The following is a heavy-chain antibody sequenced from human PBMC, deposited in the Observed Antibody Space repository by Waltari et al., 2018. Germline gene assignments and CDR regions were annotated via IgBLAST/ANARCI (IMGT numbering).Heavy chain of an antibody. Sequence: QVQLQESGPGLVTPSETLSLTCTVSGCSISSYYWSWLRQSAGKRLEWIGRIYSSGSTNYNPSSGSTNYNPSLKSRVTMSVDTSKNQFSLKLNSVTAADTAVYFCARDQGSYYEYWGQGTLVTVSS. CDR3: ARDQGSYYEY. J-gene: IGHJ4*02. CDR1: GCSISSYY. D-gene: IGHD3-10*01. V-gene: IGHV4-4*07. CDR2: IYSSGSTNYNPSSGST.